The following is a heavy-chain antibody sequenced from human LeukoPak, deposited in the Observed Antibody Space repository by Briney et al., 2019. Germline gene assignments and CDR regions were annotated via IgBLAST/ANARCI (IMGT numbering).Heavy chain of an antibody. CDR1: GFPFSIYS. Sequence: PGGSLRLSYVDSGFPFSIYSMNWVRQARGRGLEWVSSISSSSSYIYYADFVKGRFTISRENATNPLYLQINSLRAEDTAVYYCARDNYDRSGYYFDYWGQGTLVTVSS. V-gene: IGHV3-21*01. D-gene: IGHD3-22*01. CDR2: ISSSSSYI. CDR3: ARDNYDRSGYYFDY. J-gene: IGHJ4*02.